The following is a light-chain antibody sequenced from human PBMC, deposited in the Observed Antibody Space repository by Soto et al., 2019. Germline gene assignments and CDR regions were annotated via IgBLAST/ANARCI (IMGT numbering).Light chain of an antibody. J-gene: IGKJ1*01. CDR1: QSMSSY. CDR3: QQYSTYTPRT. V-gene: IGKV1-5*03. CDR2: KAS. Sequence: DIQMTQSPSTLSGSVGDRGTITCRASQSMSSYLNWYQQKPGKAPKILIYKASSLESGVPSRFSGSGSGTEFTLTISSLQPDDFATYYCQQYSTYTPRTFGQGTKVDIK.